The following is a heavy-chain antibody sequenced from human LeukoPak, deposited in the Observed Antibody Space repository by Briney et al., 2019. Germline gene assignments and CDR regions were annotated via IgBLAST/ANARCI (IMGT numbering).Heavy chain of an antibody. CDR3: VRDWGYDSSGYWQKYFDS. CDR2: INHDGSST. V-gene: IGHV3-74*01. D-gene: IGHD3-22*01. J-gene: IGHJ4*02. CDR1: GFTFSTFW. Sequence: GGSLRLSCATSGFTFSTFWMHWVRQAPGKGLVWVSRINHDGSSTNYGDSVKGRFTISRDNAKNTLHLQMNSLRAEDTAVYYCVRDWGYDSSGYWQKYFDSWGQGTLVTVSS.